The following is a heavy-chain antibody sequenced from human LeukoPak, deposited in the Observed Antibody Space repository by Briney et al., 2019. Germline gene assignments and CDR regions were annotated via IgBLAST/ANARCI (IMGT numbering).Heavy chain of an antibody. CDR3: ARDLHYYDSSGYYFDY. CDR2: IWYDGSNK. Sequence: GGSLRLSCAVSGFTFSSYGMHWVRQAPGKGLEWVAVIWYDGSNKYYADSVKGRFTISRDNSKNTLYLQMNSLRAEDTAVYYCARDLHYYDSSGYYFDYWGQGTLVTVSS. V-gene: IGHV3-33*08. CDR1: GFTFSSYG. J-gene: IGHJ4*02. D-gene: IGHD3-22*01.